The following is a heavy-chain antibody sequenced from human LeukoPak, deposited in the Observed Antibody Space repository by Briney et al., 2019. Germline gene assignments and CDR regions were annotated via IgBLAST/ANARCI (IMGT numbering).Heavy chain of an antibody. Sequence: ASVKVSCKASGCTFTSYGISWVRQAPGQGLEWMGWISAYNGNTNYAQKLQGRVTMTTDTSTSTAYMELRSLRSDDTAVYYCARDKEGSSGWTPYDYWGQGTLVTVSS. CDR3: ARDKEGSSGWTPYDY. J-gene: IGHJ4*02. D-gene: IGHD6-19*01. V-gene: IGHV1-18*01. CDR1: GCTFTSYG. CDR2: ISAYNGNT.